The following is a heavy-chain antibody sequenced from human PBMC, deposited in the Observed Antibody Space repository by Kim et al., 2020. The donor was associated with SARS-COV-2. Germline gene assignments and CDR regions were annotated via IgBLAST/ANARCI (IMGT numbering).Heavy chain of an antibody. CDR2: ISYDGSNK. V-gene: IGHV3-30*18. CDR3: AKARRTIFGVVIQAGMDV. Sequence: GGSLRLSCAASGFTFSSYGMHWVRQAPGKGLEWVAVISYDGSNKYYADSVKGRFTISRDNSKNTLYLQMNSLRAEDTAVYYCAKARRTIFGVVIQAGMDVWGQGTTVTVSS. J-gene: IGHJ6*02. CDR1: GFTFSSYG. D-gene: IGHD3-3*01.